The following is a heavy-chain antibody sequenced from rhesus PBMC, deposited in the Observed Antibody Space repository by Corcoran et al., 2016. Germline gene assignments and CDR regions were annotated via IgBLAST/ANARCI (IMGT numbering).Heavy chain of an antibody. CDR2: IYWDDDK. D-gene: IGHD3-34*01. CDR1: GFSLTTSGMG. CDR3: ARGVWGSSYFDY. J-gene: IGHJ4*01. Sequence: QVTLKESGPALVKPTQTHTLTCTFSGFSLTTSGMGVGWIRQPPGKALEWLALIYWDDDKRYSTSLKSRLTISKDTSKNQVVLTMTNMDPVDTATYCCARGVWGSSYFDYWGQGVLVTRPS. V-gene: IGHV2-174*01.